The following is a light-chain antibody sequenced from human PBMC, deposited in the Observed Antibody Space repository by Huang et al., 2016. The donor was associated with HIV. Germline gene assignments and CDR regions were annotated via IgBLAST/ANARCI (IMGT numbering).Light chain of an antibody. CDR2: LGS. V-gene: IGKV2-28*01. J-gene: IGKJ5*01. Sequence: DIVMTQSPLSLPVTPGEPASISCRSSQSLLHSNGYNYLDWYLQKPGQSPQLLIYLGSNRASGVPDRFSGSGSDTDFTQKISRVEAEDVGVYYCMQALQTPITFGQGTRLEIK. CDR1: QSLLHSNGYNY. CDR3: MQALQTPIT.